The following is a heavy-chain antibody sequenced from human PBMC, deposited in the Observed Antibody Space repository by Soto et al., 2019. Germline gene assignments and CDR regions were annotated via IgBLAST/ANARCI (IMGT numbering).Heavy chain of an antibody. D-gene: IGHD3-16*02. J-gene: IGHJ3*02. V-gene: IGHV1-8*01. CDR3: ARVGRGDYVWGSYRYTRSGDAFDI. CDR1: GYTFTSYD. Sequence: GASVKVSCKASGYTFTSYDINWVRQATGQGLEWMGWMNPNSGNTGYAQKFQGRVTMTRNTSISTAYMELSSLRSEDTAVYYCARVGRGDYVWGSYRYTRSGDAFDIWG. CDR2: MNPNSGNT.